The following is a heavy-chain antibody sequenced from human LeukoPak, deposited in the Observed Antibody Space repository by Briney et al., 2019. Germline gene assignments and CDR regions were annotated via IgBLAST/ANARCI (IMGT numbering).Heavy chain of an antibody. Sequence: GGSLRLSCAASGFTFSSYGMSWVRQAPGKGLEWVSAISGSGGSTYYADSVKGRFTISRDNSKNTLYLQMNSLRAEDTAVYYCAKAYYGSGSQYFQHWGQGTLVTVSS. CDR1: GFTFSSYG. CDR2: ISGSGGST. CDR3: AKAYYGSGSQYFQH. D-gene: IGHD3-10*01. J-gene: IGHJ1*01. V-gene: IGHV3-23*01.